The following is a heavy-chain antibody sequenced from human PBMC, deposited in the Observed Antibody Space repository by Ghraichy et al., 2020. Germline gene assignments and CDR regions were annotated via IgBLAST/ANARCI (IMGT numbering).Heavy chain of an antibody. CDR2: ISAYNGNT. CDR1: GGTFSSYA. Sequence: ASVKVSCKASGGTFSSYAISWVRQAPGQGLEWMGWISAYNGNTNYAQKLQGRVTMTTDTSTSTAYMELRSLRSDDTAVYYCARDLTEIAARPLFYYYYYYGMDVWGQGTTVTVSS. J-gene: IGHJ6*02. CDR3: ARDLTEIAARPLFYYYYYYGMDV. D-gene: IGHD6-6*01. V-gene: IGHV1-18*01.